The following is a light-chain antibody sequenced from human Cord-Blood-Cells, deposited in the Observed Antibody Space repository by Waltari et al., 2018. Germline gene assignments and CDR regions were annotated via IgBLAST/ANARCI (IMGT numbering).Light chain of an antibody. V-gene: IGLV2-8*01. CDR3: SSYAGSNNVV. CDR2: EVS. Sequence: QSALTQPPSASGSPGQSVTISCTGTSSDVGGYNYVSWYQQHPGNAPTLMIYEVSKRPAGVPVRFSGSKSGNTASLTVSGLQAEDEADYYCSSYAGSNNVVFGGGTKLTVL. CDR1: SSDVGGYNY. J-gene: IGLJ2*01.